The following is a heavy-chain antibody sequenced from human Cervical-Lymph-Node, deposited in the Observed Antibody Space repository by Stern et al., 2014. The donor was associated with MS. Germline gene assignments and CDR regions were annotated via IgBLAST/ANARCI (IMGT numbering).Heavy chain of an antibody. CDR3: ARGRTPRTTVKGCYFDY. J-gene: IGHJ4*02. Sequence: QLQLQESGPGLGKPSETLSLTCTVSGGSISSYYWSWIRQPPGKGLEWIGYIYYSGSTNYNPSLKSRVTISVDTSKNQFSLKLSSVTAADTAVYYCARGRTPRTTVKGCYFDYWGQGTLVTVSS. CDR2: IYYSGST. V-gene: IGHV4-59*01. D-gene: IGHD4-17*01. CDR1: GGSISSYY.